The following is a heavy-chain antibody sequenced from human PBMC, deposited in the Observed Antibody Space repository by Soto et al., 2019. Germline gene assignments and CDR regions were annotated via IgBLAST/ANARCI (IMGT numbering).Heavy chain of an antibody. V-gene: IGHV5-51*01. Sequence: GEALKLSCQGSGYNFMEYWIGWVRQMPGKGLEWMGIIYPGDSDTRDCASFQGQVTMSADKSNSAAYLQWSSLKASDTAMYYCARPASASYLDAFDIWGQGTMVTVSS. D-gene: IGHD3-10*01. J-gene: IGHJ3*02. CDR3: ARPASASYLDAFDI. CDR1: GYNFMEYW. CDR2: IYPGDSDT.